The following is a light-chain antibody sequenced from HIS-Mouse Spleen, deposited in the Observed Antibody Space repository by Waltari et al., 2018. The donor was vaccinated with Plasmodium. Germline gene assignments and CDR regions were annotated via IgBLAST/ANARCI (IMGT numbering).Light chain of an antibody. Sequence: DIQMTQSPSSLSASVGDSVTITCQASQDISNYLNWYQQKPGKATKLLIYDASNLETGVPSRFSGSGSGTDFTFTISSLQPEDIATYYCQQYDNLPPLFTFGPGTKVDIK. V-gene: IGKV1-33*01. CDR2: DAS. J-gene: IGKJ3*01. CDR3: QQYDNLPPLFT. CDR1: QDISNY.